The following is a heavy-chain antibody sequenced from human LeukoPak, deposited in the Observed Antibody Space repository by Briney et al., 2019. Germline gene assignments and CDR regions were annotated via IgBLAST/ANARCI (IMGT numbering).Heavy chain of an antibody. CDR3: ARGFTMVRGPYGWFDP. D-gene: IGHD3-10*01. Sequence: SENLSLTCTVSNDSISSYYWSWIRQPAGKGLEWIGRIYTSGSINYNPSLKSRVTVSVDTSKKQFTLKLSSATAADTAVYYCARGFTMVRGPYGWFDPWGQGALVTVSS. CDR2: IYTSGSI. V-gene: IGHV4-4*07. J-gene: IGHJ5*02. CDR1: NDSISSYY.